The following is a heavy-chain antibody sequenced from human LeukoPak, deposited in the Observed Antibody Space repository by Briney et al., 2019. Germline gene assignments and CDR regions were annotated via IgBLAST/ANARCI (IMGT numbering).Heavy chain of an antibody. CDR2: MNPNSGNT. Sequence: ASVKVSCKASGGTFSSYAINWVRQATGQGLEWMGWMNPNSGNTGYAQKFQGRVTMTRDTSISTAYMELSSLRSEDTAVYYCARGLFLGPNDYWGQGTLVTVSS. V-gene: IGHV1-8*02. CDR3: ARGLFLGPNDY. CDR1: GGTFSSYA. D-gene: IGHD3-16*01. J-gene: IGHJ4*02.